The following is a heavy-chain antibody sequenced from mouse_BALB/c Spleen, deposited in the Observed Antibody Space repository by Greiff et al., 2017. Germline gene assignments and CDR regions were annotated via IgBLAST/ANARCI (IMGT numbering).Heavy chain of an antibody. CDR2: IWSGGST. V-gene: IGHV2-4-1*01. D-gene: IGHD2-3*01. CDR1: GFSLTSYG. Sequence: QVQLKQSGPGLVQPSQSLSITCTVSGFSLTSYGVHWVRQSPGKGLEWLGVIWSGGSTDYNAAFISRLSISNDNSKSQVFFKMNSLQADDTAIYYCARQGLLRGYYAMDYWGQGTSVTVSS. CDR3: ARQGLLRGYYAMDY. J-gene: IGHJ4*01.